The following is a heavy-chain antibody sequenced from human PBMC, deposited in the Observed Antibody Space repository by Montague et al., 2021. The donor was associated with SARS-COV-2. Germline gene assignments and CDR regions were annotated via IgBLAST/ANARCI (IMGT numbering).Heavy chain of an antibody. CDR3: VRHPRTYNGFWSGYSGRRVWQFDY. J-gene: IGHJ4*02. CDR1: GGSFSTTSCY. V-gene: IGHV4-39*01. Sequence: SETLSLTCTVSGGSFSTTSCYWGFIRQSPGKGLKWIGSIYHSGSTYYTPSLHSRLSLSVETSKNTFSLYLTTVTAADTAVYFCVRHPRTYNGFWSGYSGRRVWQFDYWGQGTLVTVSS. CDR2: IYHSGST. D-gene: IGHD3/OR15-3a*01.